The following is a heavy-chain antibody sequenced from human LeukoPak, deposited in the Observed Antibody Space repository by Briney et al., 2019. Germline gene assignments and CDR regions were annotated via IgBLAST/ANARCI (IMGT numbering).Heavy chain of an antibody. Sequence: PGRSLRLSCAASGFIFSTYAMHWVRQAPGKGLVGVVVISSDGSNKYYTDSVTGRFTISRDNSKNTLNLQMNSLRPEDTAVYFCARVKGYTDFDYWGQGTLVTVSS. CDR2: ISSDGSNK. CDR1: GFIFSTYA. J-gene: IGHJ4*02. V-gene: IGHV3-30*04. CDR3: ARVKGYTDFDY. D-gene: IGHD5-24*01.